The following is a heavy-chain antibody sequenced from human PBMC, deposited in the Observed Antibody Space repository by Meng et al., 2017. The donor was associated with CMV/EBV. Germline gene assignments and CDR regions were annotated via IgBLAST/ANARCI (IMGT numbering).Heavy chain of an antibody. CDR2: ISYDGSNK. D-gene: IGHD7-27*01. Sequence: FTFSSYSMNWVRQAPGKGLEWVAVISYDGSNKYYADSVKGRFTISRDNSKNTLYLQMNSLRAEDTAVYYCARAPPGTRWGSEDYFDYWGQGTLVTVSS. J-gene: IGHJ4*02. CDR1: FTFSSYS. CDR3: ARAPPGTRWGSEDYFDY. V-gene: IGHV3-30*19.